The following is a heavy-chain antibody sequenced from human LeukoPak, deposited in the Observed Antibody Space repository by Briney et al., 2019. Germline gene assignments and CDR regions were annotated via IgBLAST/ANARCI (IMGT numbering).Heavy chain of an antibody. CDR3: ARSPYPGLRRRYFDY. V-gene: IGHV4-34*01. Sequence: PSETLSLTCAVYGGSVSGYYWSWIRQPPGKGLEWMGEINHSGSTNYNPSLKSRVTISVDTSKNQFSLKLSSVTAADTAAYYCARSPYPGLRRRYFDYWGQGTLVTVSS. J-gene: IGHJ4*02. CDR2: INHSGST. D-gene: IGHD5-12*01. CDR1: GGSVSGYY.